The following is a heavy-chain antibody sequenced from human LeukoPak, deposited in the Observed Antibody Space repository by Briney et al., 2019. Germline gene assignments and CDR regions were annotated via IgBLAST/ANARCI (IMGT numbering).Heavy chain of an antibody. CDR3: ARDMRIAAAAGVIYYFDY. Sequence: SVKISCKASGGTFSSYAISWVRQAPGQGLEWMGGIIPIFGTANYAQKFQGRVTITTDESTSTAYMELSSLRSEDTAVYYCARDMRIAAAAGVIYYFDYWGQGTLVTVSS. D-gene: IGHD6-13*01. J-gene: IGHJ4*02. V-gene: IGHV1-69*05. CDR2: IIPIFGTA. CDR1: GGTFSSYA.